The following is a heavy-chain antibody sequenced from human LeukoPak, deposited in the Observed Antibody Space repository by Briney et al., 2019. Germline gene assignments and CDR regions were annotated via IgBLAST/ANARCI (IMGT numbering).Heavy chain of an antibody. CDR1: GGSISSSNW. D-gene: IGHD3-10*01. J-gene: IGHJ3*02. CDR3: ARSDGYGLVGI. V-gene: IGHV4-4*02. CDR2: IYHTGSK. Sequence: SETLSLTCAVSGGSISSSNWWSWVRQSPGKGLEWIGEIYHTGSKDYNPSLKSRVNFSIDKSKNHFSLLLSSLTAADTAVYYCARSDGYGLVGIWGQGTMVTVSS.